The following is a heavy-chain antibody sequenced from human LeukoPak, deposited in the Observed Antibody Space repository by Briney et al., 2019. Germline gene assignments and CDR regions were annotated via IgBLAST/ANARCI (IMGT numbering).Heavy chain of an antibody. CDR3: ARGRYSGTYLSYFDY. V-gene: IGHV5-51*01. J-gene: IGHJ4*02. Sequence: GESLKISCKGSGYSFANNWIAWVRQMPGKGLEWMGIIHPGDSDTRYRPSFQGQVTFSADKSISTAYLQWSSLKASDTAMYYCARGRYSGTYLSYFDYWAQGTLVTVSS. D-gene: IGHD1-26*01. CDR1: GYSFANNW. CDR2: IHPGDSDT.